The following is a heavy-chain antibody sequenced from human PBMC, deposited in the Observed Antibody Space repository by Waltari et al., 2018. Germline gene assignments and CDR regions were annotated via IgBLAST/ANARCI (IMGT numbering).Heavy chain of an antibody. V-gene: IGHV4-34*01. J-gene: IGHJ3*02. CDR3: ARGSLGYMVRGVIRGYAFDI. CDR2: INHSGST. CDR1: GGSFSGYY. Sequence: QVQLQQWGAGLLKPSETLSLTCAVYGGSFSGYYWSWIRQPPGKGLEWIGEINHSGSTNYNPALKSRVAIAVDTSKNQFSLKLGSVTAADTAVYYCARGSLGYMVRGVIRGYAFDIWGQGTMVTVSS. D-gene: IGHD3-10*01.